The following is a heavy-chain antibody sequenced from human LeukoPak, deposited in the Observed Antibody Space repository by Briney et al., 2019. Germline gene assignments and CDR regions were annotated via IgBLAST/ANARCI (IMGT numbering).Heavy chain of an antibody. CDR3: ARVSLPDIVVVPAALGAFDI. V-gene: IGHV4-59*01. D-gene: IGHD2-2*01. Sequence: PSQTLSLTCAVSGGSISSYYWSWIRQPPGKGLEWIGYIYYSGSTNYNPSLKSRVTISVDTSKNQFSLKLSSVTAADTAVYYCARVSLPDIVVVPAALGAFDIWGQGTMVTVSS. J-gene: IGHJ3*02. CDR2: IYYSGST. CDR1: GGSISSYY.